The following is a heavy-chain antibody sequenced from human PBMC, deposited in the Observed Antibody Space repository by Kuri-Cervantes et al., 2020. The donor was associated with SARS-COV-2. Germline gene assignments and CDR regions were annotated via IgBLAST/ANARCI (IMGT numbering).Heavy chain of an antibody. V-gene: IGHV4-34*01. CDR1: GGSFSGYY. CDR3: ASFIHYDILTGYFY. Sequence: GSLRLSCAVYGGSFSGYYWSWIRQPPGKGLEWIGSIYYSGSTYYNPPLKSRVTISVDTSKNQFSLKLSSVTAADTAVYYCASFIHYDILTGYFYWGQGTLVTVSS. CDR2: IYYSGST. J-gene: IGHJ4*02. D-gene: IGHD3-9*01.